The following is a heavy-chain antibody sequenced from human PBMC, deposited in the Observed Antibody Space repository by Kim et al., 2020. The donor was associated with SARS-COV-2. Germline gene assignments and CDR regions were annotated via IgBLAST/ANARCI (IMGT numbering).Heavy chain of an antibody. J-gene: IGHJ4*02. CDR3: ARSAVASSFFPARFDY. D-gene: IGHD6-6*01. Sequence: SVKGRFTSSRDISTNTLYLQMNSLRVEDTAVYYCARSAVASSFFPARFDYWGQGTQVTVSS. V-gene: IGHV3-53*01.